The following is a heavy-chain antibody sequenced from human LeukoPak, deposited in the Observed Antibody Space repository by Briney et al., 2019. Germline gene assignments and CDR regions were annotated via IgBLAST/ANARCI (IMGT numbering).Heavy chain of an antibody. V-gene: IGHV3-9*01. CDR2: ISWNSGSI. Sequence: GGSLRLSCAASGFTIDDYAMHWVRQAPGKGLEWVSGISWNSGSIGYADSVKGRFTISRDNAKNSLYLQMNSLRAEDTALYYCAKDMGCSSTSCFPNHYYYYGMDVWGQGTTVTVSS. CDR3: AKDMGCSSTSCFPNHYYYYGMDV. D-gene: IGHD2-2*01. CDR1: GFTIDDYA. J-gene: IGHJ6*02.